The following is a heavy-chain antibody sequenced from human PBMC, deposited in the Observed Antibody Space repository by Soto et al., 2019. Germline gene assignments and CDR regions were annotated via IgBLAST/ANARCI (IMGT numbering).Heavy chain of an antibody. CDR1: GDTIGSYY. Sequence: PSETLSVTCTVSGDTIGSYYWSWIRQPPGKGLEWIGYIYFTGSTNYNPSLKSRVTISVDTSRNQFSLKLSSVTAADTAVYYCARGSCSSASCYTGDYWGQGTLVTVSS. CDR3: ARGSCSSASCYTGDY. CDR2: IYFTGST. D-gene: IGHD2-2*02. J-gene: IGHJ4*02. V-gene: IGHV4-59*01.